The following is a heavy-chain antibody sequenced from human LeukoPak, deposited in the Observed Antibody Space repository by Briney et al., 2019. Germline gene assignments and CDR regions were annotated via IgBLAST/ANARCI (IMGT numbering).Heavy chain of an antibody. Sequence: SETLSLTCAVYGGSFSGYYWSWIRQPPGKGREWIGEINHSGSTNYNPSLRSRVTISVDTSKNQFSLKLRSVTAADTAVYYCARAVAYYYYGMDVWGQGTTVTVSS. CDR3: ARAVAYYYYGMDV. CDR2: INHSGST. V-gene: IGHV4-34*01. CDR1: GGSFSGYY. J-gene: IGHJ6*02. D-gene: IGHD6-19*01.